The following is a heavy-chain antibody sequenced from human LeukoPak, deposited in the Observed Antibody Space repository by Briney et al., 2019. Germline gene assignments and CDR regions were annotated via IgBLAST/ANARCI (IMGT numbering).Heavy chain of an antibody. V-gene: IGHV1-2*02. CDR1: GYTFTGHY. D-gene: IGHD3-22*01. CDR3: ATHTYYYDSSGVLDF. CDR2: INPNSGGT. J-gene: IGHJ4*02. Sequence: ASVKVSCKASGYTFTGHYMHWVRQAPGQGLEWMGWINPNSGGTNYAQKFQGRVTMTRDTSISTAYMELSRLRSDDTAVYYCATHTYYYDSSGVLDFWGQGTLVTVSS.